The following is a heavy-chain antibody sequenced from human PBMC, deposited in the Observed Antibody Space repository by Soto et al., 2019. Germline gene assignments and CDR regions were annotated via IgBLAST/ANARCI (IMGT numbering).Heavy chain of an antibody. D-gene: IGHD2-2*01. CDR2: IIPIFGTA. Sequence: QVQLVQSGAEVKKPGSSVKVSCKASGGTFSSYAISWVRQAPGQGLEWMGGIIPIFGTANYAQKFQGRVTNSAVESTSTAHMELSSLRSEDTAVYYCARWDIVLVPAAIDYYGMDVWGQGTTVTVSS. CDR1: GGTFSSYA. J-gene: IGHJ6*02. CDR3: ARWDIVLVPAAIDYYGMDV. V-gene: IGHV1-69*12.